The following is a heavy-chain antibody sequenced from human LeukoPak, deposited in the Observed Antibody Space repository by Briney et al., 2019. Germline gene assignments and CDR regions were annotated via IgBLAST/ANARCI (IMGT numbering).Heavy chain of an antibody. CDR3: AKASVAIPQYCNS. Sequence: PGGSLRLSCAASGFTFSSYWMSWVRQAPGKGLEWVANIKQDGSEKYYVDSVKGRFTISRDNAKNSLYLQMNSLRTEDTAMYYCAKASVAIPQYCNSWGQGTLVTVSS. CDR1: GFTFSSYW. CDR2: IKQDGSEK. J-gene: IGHJ5*02. V-gene: IGHV3-7*01. D-gene: IGHD2-2*02.